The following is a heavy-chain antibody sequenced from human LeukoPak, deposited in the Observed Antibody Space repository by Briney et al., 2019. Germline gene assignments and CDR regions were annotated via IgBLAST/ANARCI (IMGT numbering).Heavy chain of an antibody. Sequence: ASVKVSCKASGYTFTGYYMHWVRQAPGQGLEWMGWINPNSGGTNYAQKFQGRVTMTRDTSISTAYMELSRLRSDDTAVYYCARDRTVTTVYYYYYYYYMDVWGKGTTVTVSS. CDR3: ARDRTVTTVYYYYYYYYMDV. D-gene: IGHD4-17*01. CDR1: GYTFTGYY. J-gene: IGHJ6*03. CDR2: INPNSGGT. V-gene: IGHV1-2*02.